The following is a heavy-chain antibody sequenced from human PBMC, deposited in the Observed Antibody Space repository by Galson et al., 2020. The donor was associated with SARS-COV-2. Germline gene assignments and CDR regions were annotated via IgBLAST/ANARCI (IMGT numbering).Heavy chain of an antibody. J-gene: IGHJ4*02. CDR2: IDDSGST. CDR1: GGSIRSGGYY. D-gene: IGHD5-18*01. CDR3: ARDRGKLELWKTGGGFDH. V-gene: IGHV4-31*03. Sequence: ASETLSLTCTVSGGSIRSGGYYWSWIRQHPGKGLEWIGDIDDSGSTHYNPSLKSRVTISVDTSKNQFSLKLSFVTAADTAVYYCARDRGKLELWKTGGGFDHWGQGTLVNVSS.